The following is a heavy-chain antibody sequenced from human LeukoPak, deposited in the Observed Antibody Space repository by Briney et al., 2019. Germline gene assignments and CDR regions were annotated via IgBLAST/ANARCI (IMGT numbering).Heavy chain of an antibody. Sequence: ASVKVSCKASGYTFTGYYMHWVRQAPGQGLEWMGRINPNSGGTNYAQKFQGRVTITADESTSTAYMELSSLRSEDTAVYYCARDPIGYCSSTSCYGVSDYWGQGTLVTVSS. D-gene: IGHD2-2*01. V-gene: IGHV1-2*06. CDR2: INPNSGGT. CDR1: GYTFTGYY. CDR3: ARDPIGYCSSTSCYGVSDY. J-gene: IGHJ4*02.